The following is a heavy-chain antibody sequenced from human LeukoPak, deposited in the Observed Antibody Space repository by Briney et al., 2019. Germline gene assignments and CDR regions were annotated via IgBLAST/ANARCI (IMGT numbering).Heavy chain of an antibody. CDR1: GSSFTSYY. J-gene: IGHJ4*02. Sequence: GESLKISCQVSGSSFTSYYIAWVRQLPGKGLEWMGIIYPADSDTTYSPSFQGQVTISAAKSISPAYLQWSSLKASNTALYYGAGEYDRRFDYWGQGTLVTVSS. CDR2: IYPADSDT. D-gene: IGHD3-16*01. V-gene: IGHV5-51*01. CDR3: AGEYDRRFDY.